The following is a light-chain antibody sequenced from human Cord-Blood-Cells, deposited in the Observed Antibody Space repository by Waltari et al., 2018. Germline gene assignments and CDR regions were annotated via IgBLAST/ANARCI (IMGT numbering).Light chain of an antibody. CDR2: DFS. CDR3: SSYTSSSTLV. J-gene: IGLJ2*01. CDR1: SSDVGGYNY. V-gene: IGLV2-14*01. Sequence: QSALTQPASVSGSPGHSITISCTGTSSDVGGYNYASLYQQHPGKAPKLMIYDFSKRPSGVSNRFSGSKSGNTASLTISELQAEDEADYYCSSYTSSSTLVFGGGTKLTVL.